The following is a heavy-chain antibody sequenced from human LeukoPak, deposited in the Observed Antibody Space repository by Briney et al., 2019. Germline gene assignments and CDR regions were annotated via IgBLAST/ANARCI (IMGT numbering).Heavy chain of an antibody. V-gene: IGHV3-7*01. Sequence: PGGSLRLSCAASGFTFSTSWMSWVRQAPGKGLEWVANIKHDGSEKNFVDSVEGRFTISRDNANNSLFLQINNVRDEDTATYYCAREGQYDFWSGLKWFDPWGQGTLVIVSS. CDR2: IKHDGSEK. CDR1: GFTFSTSW. CDR3: AREGQYDFWSGLKWFDP. J-gene: IGHJ5*02. D-gene: IGHD3-3*01.